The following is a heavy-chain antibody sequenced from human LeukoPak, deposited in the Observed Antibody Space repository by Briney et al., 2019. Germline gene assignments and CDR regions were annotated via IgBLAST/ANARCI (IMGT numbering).Heavy chain of an antibody. J-gene: IGHJ5*02. CDR2: TRNKANSYST. D-gene: IGHD2-2*01. V-gene: IGHV3-72*01. Sequence: PGGSLRLSCAASGFTFSDHYMDWVRQAPGKGLEWVGRTRNKANSYSTEYAASVKGRFTISRDDSKNSLYLQMNSLKIEDTAVYYSLCSSTSCYATWGQGTLVTVSS. CDR3: LCSSTSCYAT. CDR1: GFTFSDHY.